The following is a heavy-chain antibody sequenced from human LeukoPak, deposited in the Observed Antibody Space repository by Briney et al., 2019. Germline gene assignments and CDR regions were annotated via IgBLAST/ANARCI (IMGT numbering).Heavy chain of an antibody. V-gene: IGHV3-33*06. J-gene: IGHJ4*02. CDR1: GFTFSGYG. D-gene: IGHD5-18*01. CDR2: IWYDGNNK. Sequence: PGGSLRLSCAASGFTFSGYGMHWVRQAPDKGLEWVAVIWYDGNNKYYADSVKGRFTISRDNSKNTLYLQMNSLRVEDTAVYYCAKDWGYTTMVSYYFDYWGQGALVTASS. CDR3: AKDWGYTTMVSYYFDY.